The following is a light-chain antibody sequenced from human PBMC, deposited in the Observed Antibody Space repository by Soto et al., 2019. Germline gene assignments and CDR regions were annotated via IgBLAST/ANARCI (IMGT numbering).Light chain of an antibody. CDR3: QQYGSSVT. V-gene: IGKV3-20*01. CDR2: DAS. J-gene: IGKJ4*01. Sequence: DIVLTQSPGTLSLSPGEIATLSCRASQSVRSRYLAWYQTKAGQAPRLLIYDASRRATGIPDRFSGSGSGTDFTLNISRLEPEDFAVYYWQQYGSSVTFGGGTKVEIK. CDR1: QSVRSRY.